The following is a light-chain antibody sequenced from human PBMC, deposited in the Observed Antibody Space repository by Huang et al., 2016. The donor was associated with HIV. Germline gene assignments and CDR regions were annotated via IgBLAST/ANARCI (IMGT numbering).Light chain of an antibody. Sequence: DIQLTQSPSSLSASVGDKVTITCQASQDIRKYLNWYQQRPGKAPKLLIYEAATLETGVPSRFSGSGSGTDFSFTISSLQPEDIATYYCQQYDNLLTFGGGTKVEI. CDR2: EAA. CDR1: QDIRKY. V-gene: IGKV1-33*01. J-gene: IGKJ4*01. CDR3: QQYDNLLT.